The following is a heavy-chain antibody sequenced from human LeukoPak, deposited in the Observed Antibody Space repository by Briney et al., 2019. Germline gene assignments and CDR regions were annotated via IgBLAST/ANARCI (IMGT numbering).Heavy chain of an antibody. Sequence: SETLSLTCTASGASINKDYWAWVRQPAGKGLEWIGRIHPSGITHQNPSLRGRVTMSIDASKNQFSLNLSSVTAADTAVYYCVRDGYRDVWGKGTTVTVSS. V-gene: IGHV4-4*07. D-gene: IGHD2-2*03. CDR3: VRDGYRDV. J-gene: IGHJ6*04. CDR1: GASINKDY. CDR2: IHPSGIT.